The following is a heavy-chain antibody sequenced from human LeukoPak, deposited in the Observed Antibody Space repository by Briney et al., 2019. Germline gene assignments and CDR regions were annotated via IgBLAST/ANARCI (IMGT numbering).Heavy chain of an antibody. J-gene: IGHJ4*02. CDR2: ISWNGDRT. CDR1: GFTFNDDD. V-gene: IGHV3-20*04. Sequence: GGSLRLSCAASGFTFNDDDMSWVRQSPGKGLEWVSGISWNGDRTGYADSVKGRFTISRDNAKKSLYLQMNSLRAEDTALYYCARRDYYGSGSPDFWGQGTLVTVSS. CDR3: ARRDYYGSGSPDF. D-gene: IGHD3-10*01.